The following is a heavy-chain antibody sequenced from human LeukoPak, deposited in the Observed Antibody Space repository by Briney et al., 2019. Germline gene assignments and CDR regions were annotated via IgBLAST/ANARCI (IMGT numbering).Heavy chain of an antibody. J-gene: IGHJ4*02. CDR2: INHSGST. CDR1: GGSFSGYY. CDR3: ARGYCSSTSCEFDY. Sequence: SETLSLTCAVYGGSFSGYYWSWIRQPPGKGLEWIGEINHSGSTNYNPSLKSRVTISVDTSKNQFSLKLSSVTAADTAVYYCARGYCSSTSCEFDYWGQGTLVTVSS. D-gene: IGHD2-2*01. V-gene: IGHV4-34*01.